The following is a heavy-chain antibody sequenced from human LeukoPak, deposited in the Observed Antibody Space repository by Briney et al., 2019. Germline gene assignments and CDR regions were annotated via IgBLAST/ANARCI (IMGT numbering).Heavy chain of an antibody. CDR1: GDSVSGSSVA. D-gene: IGHD3-16*01. CDR2: TYYRSKWLV. J-gene: IGHJ4*02. V-gene: IGHV6-1*01. Sequence: SQTLSLTCAISGDSVSGSSVAWNWIRQSPSRGLEWLGRTYYRSKWLVDYAESLKGRITINADTSKNQLSLQLYSVTPEDTAIYYCTRFYDTNSFDYWGQGTLVTVSS. CDR3: TRFYDTNSFDY.